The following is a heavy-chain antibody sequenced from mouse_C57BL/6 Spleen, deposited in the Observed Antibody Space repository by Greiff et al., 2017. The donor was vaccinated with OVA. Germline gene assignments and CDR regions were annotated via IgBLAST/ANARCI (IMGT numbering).Heavy chain of an antibody. CDR1: GFTFSSYT. Sequence: EVQRVESGGGLVKPGGSLKLSCAASGFTFSSYTMSWVRQTPEKRLEWVATISGGGGNTYYPDSVKGRFTISRDNAKNTLYLQMSSLRSEDTALYYCAREGVGLRTLDAMDYWGQGTSVTVSS. CDR3: AREGVGLRTLDAMDY. CDR2: ISGGGGNT. J-gene: IGHJ4*01. D-gene: IGHD2-4*01. V-gene: IGHV5-9*01.